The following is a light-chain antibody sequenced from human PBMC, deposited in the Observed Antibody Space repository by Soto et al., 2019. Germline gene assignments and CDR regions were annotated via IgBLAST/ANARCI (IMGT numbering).Light chain of an antibody. CDR1: SSNIGAGYD. V-gene: IGLV1-40*01. Sequence: QSVLTQPPSVSGAPGQRVTISCTGSSSNIGAGYDVHWYQQLPGTAPKLLIYGNNNRPSGVPDRFPGSKSDTSASLAITELQAEDEADYYCQSYDSSLSAYVFGPGTQLTVL. J-gene: IGLJ7*01. CDR2: GNN. CDR3: QSYDSSLSAYV.